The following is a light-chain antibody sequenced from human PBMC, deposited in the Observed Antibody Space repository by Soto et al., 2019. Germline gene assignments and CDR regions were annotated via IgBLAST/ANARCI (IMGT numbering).Light chain of an antibody. CDR1: QSISSY. J-gene: IGKJ2*01. CDR2: AAS. V-gene: IGKV1-39*01. CDR3: HQSYSTLSYT. Sequence: DIQMTQSPSSLSASVGDRVTITCRASQSISSYLNWYQQKPGKATKLLIYAASSLQSGVPSRISGNGSVTGFTLTISGLQPEDFASYSGHQSYSTLSYTCGQGTKLETK.